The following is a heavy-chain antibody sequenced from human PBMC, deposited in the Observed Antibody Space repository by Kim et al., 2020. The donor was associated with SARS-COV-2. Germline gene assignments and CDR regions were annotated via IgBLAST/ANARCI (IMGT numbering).Heavy chain of an antibody. CDR3: ARQYGTGSSYYYYGMDV. J-gene: IGHJ6*01. V-gene: IGHV3-30*04. CDR2: ISYDGSNK. Sequence: GGSLRLSCAASGFTFSSYAMHWVRQAPGKGLEWVAVISYDGSNKYYVDSVKGRFTISRDNSKNTLYLQMNSLRAEDTAVYYWARQYGTGSSYYYYGMDV. CDR1: GFTFSSYA. D-gene: IGHD3-10*01.